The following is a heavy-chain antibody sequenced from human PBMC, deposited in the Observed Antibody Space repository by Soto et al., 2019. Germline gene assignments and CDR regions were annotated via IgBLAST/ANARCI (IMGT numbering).Heavy chain of an antibody. D-gene: IGHD6-19*01. CDR1: GFTLSSYG. CDR3: AKDIFWEYSSGWIHPSYFDY. J-gene: IGHJ4*02. CDR2: ISYDGSNK. V-gene: IGHV3-30*18. Sequence: GGSLRLSCAASGFTLSSYGMHWVRQAPGKGLEWVAVISYDGSNKYYADSVKGRFTISRDNSKNTLYLQMNSLRAEDTAVYYCAKDIFWEYSSGWIHPSYFDYWGQGTLVTVSS.